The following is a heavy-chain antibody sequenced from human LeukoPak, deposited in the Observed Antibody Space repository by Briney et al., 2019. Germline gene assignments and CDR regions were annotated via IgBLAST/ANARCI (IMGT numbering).Heavy chain of an antibody. V-gene: IGHV3-30*03. CDR3: ARGGYSSIYFDY. Sequence: GGSLRLSCAASGFTFSSYSMNWVRQAPGKGLEWVAVISYDGSNKYYADSVKGRFTISRDNSKNTLYLQMNSLRAEDTAVYYCARGGYSSIYFDYWGQGTLVTVSS. J-gene: IGHJ4*02. CDR2: ISYDGSNK. CDR1: GFTFSSYS. D-gene: IGHD6-19*01.